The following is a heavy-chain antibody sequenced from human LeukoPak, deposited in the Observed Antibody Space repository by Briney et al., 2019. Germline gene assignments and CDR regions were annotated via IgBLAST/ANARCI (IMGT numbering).Heavy chain of an antibody. CDR1: GGSISSYY. CDR3: ARDLNPDPYCSSTSCSDFYYYYMDV. V-gene: IGHV4-4*07. CDR2: IYTSGST. Sequence: SETLSLTCTVSGGSISSYYWSWIRQPAGKGLEWIGRIYTSGSTNYNPSLKSRVTMSVDTSKNQFSLKLSSVTAADTAVYYCARDLNPDPYCSSTSCSDFYYYYMDVWGKGTTVTVSS. D-gene: IGHD2-2*01. J-gene: IGHJ6*03.